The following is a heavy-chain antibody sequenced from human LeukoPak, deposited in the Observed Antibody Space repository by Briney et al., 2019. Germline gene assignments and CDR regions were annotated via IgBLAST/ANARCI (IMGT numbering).Heavy chain of an antibody. CDR1: GYTLTELS. D-gene: IGHD1-7*01. J-gene: IGHJ6*03. CDR3: ATGNTRTSAITVYSYYMDV. CDR2: FDPEDGET. Sequence: ASVKVSCKVSGYTLTELSMRWVRQAPGKGLEWMGGFDPEDGETIYAQKFQGRVTMTEDTSTDTAYMELSSLRSEDTAVYYCATGNTRTSAITVYSYYMDVWGKGTTVTVSS. V-gene: IGHV1-24*01.